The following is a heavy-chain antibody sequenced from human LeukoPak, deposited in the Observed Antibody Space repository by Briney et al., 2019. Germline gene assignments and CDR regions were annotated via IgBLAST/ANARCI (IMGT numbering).Heavy chain of an antibody. D-gene: IGHD6-25*01. CDR2: IKSDGSSA. J-gene: IGHJ5*02. CDR1: GFTFSMYY. CDR3: ARASEQRPFDL. V-gene: IGHV3-74*01. Sequence: PGGSLRLSCAASGFTFSMYYMHWVRQAPGKGLVWVSYIKSDGSSANYADSVRGRFTISRDNAKNTVDLQMSSLRAEDTAVYYCARASEQRPFDLWGQGTLVTVSS.